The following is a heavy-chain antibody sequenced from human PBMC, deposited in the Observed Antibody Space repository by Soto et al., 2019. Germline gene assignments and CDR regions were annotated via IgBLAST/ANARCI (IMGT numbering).Heavy chain of an antibody. Sequence: EVQLVETGGGLIQPGGSLRLSCAASGFTVSSNYMSWVRQAPGKGLEWVSVIYSGGSTYYADSVKGRFTISRDNSKNTLYLQINSLRAEDTAVYYCARSVGATTNPFDYWGQGTLVTVSS. J-gene: IGHJ4*02. CDR1: GFTVSSNY. D-gene: IGHD1-26*01. CDR3: ARSVGATTNPFDY. V-gene: IGHV3-53*02. CDR2: IYSGGST.